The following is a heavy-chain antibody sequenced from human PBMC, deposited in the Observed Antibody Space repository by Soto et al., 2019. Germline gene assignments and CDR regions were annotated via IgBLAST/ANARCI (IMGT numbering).Heavy chain of an antibody. CDR1: GFPFSSYA. CDR2: ISGSGGST. J-gene: IGHJ4*02. V-gene: IGHV3-23*01. D-gene: IGHD3-10*01. Sequence: GGSLRLSCAASGFPFSSYAMSWVRQAPGKGLEWVSAISGSGGSTYYADSVKGRFTISRDNSKNTLYLQMNSLRAEDTAVYYCAKDYLAYTEGFDYWGQGTLVTVSS. CDR3: AKDYLAYTEGFDY.